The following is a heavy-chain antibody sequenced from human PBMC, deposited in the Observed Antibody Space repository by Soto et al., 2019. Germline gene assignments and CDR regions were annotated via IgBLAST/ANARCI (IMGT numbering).Heavy chain of an antibody. D-gene: IGHD3-22*01. J-gene: IGHJ3*02. CDR1: GGTFSTYT. CDR3: ARGRYGDSTGKGAFDI. V-gene: IGHV1-69*08. CDR2: IIPILGTA. Sequence: QVQLVQSGAEVKKPGSSVKVSCKASGGTFSTYTLNWVRQAPGQGLEWMGRIIPILGTAKYAQKFQGRVTITADKCTDTAYEELSSLRSDDTAVYYGARGRYGDSTGKGAFDIWGQGTVVTVSS.